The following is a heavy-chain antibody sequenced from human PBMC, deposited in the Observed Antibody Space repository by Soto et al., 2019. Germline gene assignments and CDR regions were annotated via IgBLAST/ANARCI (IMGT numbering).Heavy chain of an antibody. CDR2: IIPIFGTA. Sequence: QVHLVQSGAEVKKPGSSVKVSCKASGGTFSSYAISWVRQDPGQRLEWMGGIIPIFGTANYAQKFQGRVTITADKSAGTAYMELSSLRSEDTAVYYCARDLLWFGSRGGFDPWGQGTLVTVSS. D-gene: IGHD3-10*01. J-gene: IGHJ5*02. CDR3: ARDLLWFGSRGGFDP. CDR1: GGTFSSYA. V-gene: IGHV1-69*06.